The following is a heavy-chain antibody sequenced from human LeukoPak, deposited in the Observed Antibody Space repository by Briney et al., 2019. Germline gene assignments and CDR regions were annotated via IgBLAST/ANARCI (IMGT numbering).Heavy chain of an antibody. Sequence: SETLSLTCTTSGDSIIDSNYYWGWIRQPPGKGLEWIGTIYSGGSTHYTPSLKSRVTISVDTSNNQFSLKLSSVTAADTALYYCARQRELLENFDYWGQGILATVSS. CDR1: GDSIIDSNYY. V-gene: IGHV4-39*01. J-gene: IGHJ4*02. CDR2: IYSGGST. D-gene: IGHD1-26*01. CDR3: ARQRELLENFDY.